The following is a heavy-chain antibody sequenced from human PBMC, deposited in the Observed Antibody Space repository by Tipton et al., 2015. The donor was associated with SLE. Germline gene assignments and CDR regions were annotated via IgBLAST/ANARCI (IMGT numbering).Heavy chain of an antibody. V-gene: IGHV4-4*09. Sequence: TLSLTCTVYGGSFSGYYWSWIRQPPGKGLEWIGYRHISGSANDNPSLKSRVTISLDTSKNQFSLKLSSVTAADTAVYYCARLGGYGYAFDMWGQGTMVTVSS. J-gene: IGHJ3*02. D-gene: IGHD2-15*01. CDR3: ARLGGYGYAFDM. CDR1: GGSFSGYY. CDR2: RHISGSA.